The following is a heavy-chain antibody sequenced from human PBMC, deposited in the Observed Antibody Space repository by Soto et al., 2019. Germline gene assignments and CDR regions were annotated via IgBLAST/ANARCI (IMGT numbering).Heavy chain of an antibody. CDR1: GFTFSSYA. D-gene: IGHD3-3*01. CDR3: AKGLSYDFWSGYYTDY. Sequence: GGSLRLSCAASGFTFSSYAMSWVRQAPGKGLEWVSAISGSGGSTYYADSVKGRLTISRDNSKNTLYLQMNSLRAEDTAVYYCAKGLSYDFWSGYYTDYWGQGTLVTVSS. CDR2: ISGSGGST. J-gene: IGHJ4*02. V-gene: IGHV3-23*01.